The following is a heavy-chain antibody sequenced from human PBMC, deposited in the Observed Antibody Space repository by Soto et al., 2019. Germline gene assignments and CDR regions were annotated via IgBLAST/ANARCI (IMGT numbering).Heavy chain of an antibody. Sequence: EVQLLESGGGSVQPGGSLRLSCAASGFTFSGYAISWVRQAPGKGLEWVSGISGSGDSTYYEDSVEGRFTISRDNSERTMSLQMNSLRAEDTAIYSCAKISDFWSGYYTPTWFFDHWGRGTLVTVSS. CDR3: AKISDFWSGYYTPTWFFDH. V-gene: IGHV3-23*01. CDR1: GFTFSGYA. CDR2: ISGSGDST. J-gene: IGHJ2*01. D-gene: IGHD3-3*01.